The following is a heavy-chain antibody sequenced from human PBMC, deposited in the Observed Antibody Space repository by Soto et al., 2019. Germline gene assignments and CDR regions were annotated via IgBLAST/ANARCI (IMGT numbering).Heavy chain of an antibody. CDR3: AGWAVGIMIFGVPTDC. CDR2: INHSGSA. D-gene: IGHD3-3*01. J-gene: IGHJ4*02. V-gene: IGHV4-34*01. CDR1: GGSFSGHF. Sequence: SETLSLTCVVYGGSFSGHFWGWIRQPPGKGLEWIGEINHSGSANYNPSLKSRVTISVDTSKNQFSLKLTSVTAADTAVYYCAGWAVGIMIFGVPTDCWSKGNNVTVSS.